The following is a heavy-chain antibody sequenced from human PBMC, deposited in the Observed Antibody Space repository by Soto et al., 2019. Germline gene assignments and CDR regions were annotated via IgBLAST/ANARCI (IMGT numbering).Heavy chain of an antibody. Sequence: QVQLQESGPGLVKPSETLSLTCTVSGGSISSYYWSWIRQPPGKGLEWIGYIYYSGSTNYNPSLKSRVTISVDTSKNQFSLKLSSVTAADTAVYYCERNRIWFGERYYYYGMDVWGQGTTVTVSS. D-gene: IGHD3-10*01. CDR2: IYYSGST. CDR1: GGSISSYY. J-gene: IGHJ6*02. V-gene: IGHV4-59*08. CDR3: ERNRIWFGERYYYYGMDV.